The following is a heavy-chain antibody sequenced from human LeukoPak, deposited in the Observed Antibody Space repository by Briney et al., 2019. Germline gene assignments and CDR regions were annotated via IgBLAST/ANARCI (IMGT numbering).Heavy chain of an antibody. CDR3: APYYYGSGSYSYGIDV. Sequence: PGGSLRLSCAASGFNFRGYTMNWVRQAPGKGLEWVSSISSSGSSKYYAESVKGRFTISRDNARNSLFLQMDSLRAEDTALYYCAPYYYGSGSYSYGIDVWGQGTTVTVSS. V-gene: IGHV3-21*01. D-gene: IGHD3-10*01. CDR1: GFNFRGYT. J-gene: IGHJ6*02. CDR2: ISSSGSSK.